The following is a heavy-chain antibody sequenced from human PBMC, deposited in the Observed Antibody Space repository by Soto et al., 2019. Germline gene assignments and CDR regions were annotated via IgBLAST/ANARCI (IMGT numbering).Heavy chain of an antibody. CDR2: INPASGST. J-gene: IGHJ4*02. CDR1: GYTFTHYY. CDR3: ARDLAAGDY. Sequence: QVQPVQSGAEGRTPGASVKLSCRTSGYTFTHYYIHWVRQAPGQGLEWLAIINPASGSTNYAQDFQGRVTLTMDTSTTTVYMELSGLRAEDTAIFYCARDLAAGDYWGQGTLVTVSS. V-gene: IGHV1-46*01. D-gene: IGHD6-13*01.